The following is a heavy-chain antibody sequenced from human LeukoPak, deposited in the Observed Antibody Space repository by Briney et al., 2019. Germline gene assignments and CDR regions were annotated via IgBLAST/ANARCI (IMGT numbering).Heavy chain of an antibody. V-gene: IGHV4-39*07. Sequence: SETLSLTCTVSGGSISSYYWGWIRQPPGKGLEWIGSIYYSGSTYYNPSLKSRVTISVDTSKNQFSLKLSSVTAADTAVYYCARDHIVGATPGNDAFDIWGQGTMVTVSS. CDR2: IYYSGST. J-gene: IGHJ3*02. D-gene: IGHD1-26*01. CDR1: GGSISSYY. CDR3: ARDHIVGATPGNDAFDI.